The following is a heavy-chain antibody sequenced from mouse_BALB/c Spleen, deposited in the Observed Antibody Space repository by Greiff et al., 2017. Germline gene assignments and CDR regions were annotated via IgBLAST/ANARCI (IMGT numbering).Heavy chain of an antibody. CDR3: ARYHGSSLYYFDY. D-gene: IGHD1-1*01. Sequence: VHLVESGPQLVRPGASVKISCKASGYSFTSYWMHWVKQRPGQGLEWIGMIDPSDSETRLNQKFKDKATLTVDKSSSTAYMQLSSPTSEDSAVYYCARYHGSSLYYFDYWGQGTTLTVSS. J-gene: IGHJ2*01. V-gene: IGHV1S126*01. CDR1: GYSFTSYW. CDR2: IDPSDSET.